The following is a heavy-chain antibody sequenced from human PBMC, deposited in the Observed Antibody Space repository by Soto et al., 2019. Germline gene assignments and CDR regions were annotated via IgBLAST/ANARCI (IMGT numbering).Heavy chain of an antibody. Sequence: QVQLQESGPGLVKPSQTLSLTCTVSGGSISSGGYYWSWIRQHPGKGLEWIVYICYSGSTYYNPSLKRRVTISVDTSKNQSSLKLSSVTAADTAVYYCASPDFWRGYFSGWVAFDIWGQGTMGTVSS. CDR2: ICYSGST. D-gene: IGHD3-3*01. CDR1: GGSISSGGYY. V-gene: IGHV4-31*03. J-gene: IGHJ3*02. CDR3: ASPDFWRGYFSGWVAFDI.